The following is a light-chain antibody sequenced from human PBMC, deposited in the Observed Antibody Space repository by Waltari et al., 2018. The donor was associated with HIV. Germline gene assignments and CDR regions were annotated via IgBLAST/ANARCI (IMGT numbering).Light chain of an antibody. CDR1: SADIGSNS. CDR3: AAWDENLNDYV. CDR2: SND. Sequence: QSVLTQPPSASGTPGQRVTISCSGSSADIGSNSVNWYQHFPGTAPKLLIYSNDQRPSGVPDRFSGSKSGTTASLAISGLQSEDETDYYYAAWDENLNDYVFGTGTKVSVL. J-gene: IGLJ1*01. V-gene: IGLV1-44*01.